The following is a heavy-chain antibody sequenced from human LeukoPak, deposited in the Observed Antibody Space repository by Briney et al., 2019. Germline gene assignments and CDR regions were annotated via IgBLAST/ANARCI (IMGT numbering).Heavy chain of an antibody. Sequence: PSETLSLTCAVYGGSFSGYYWSWIRQPPGKGLEWIGEINHSGGTNYNPSLKSRVTISVDTSKNQFSLKLSSVTAADTAVYYCASLPIAAAAPYNWFDPWGQGTLVTVSS. V-gene: IGHV4-34*01. CDR3: ASLPIAAAAPYNWFDP. CDR2: INHSGGT. J-gene: IGHJ5*02. CDR1: GGSFSGYY. D-gene: IGHD6-13*01.